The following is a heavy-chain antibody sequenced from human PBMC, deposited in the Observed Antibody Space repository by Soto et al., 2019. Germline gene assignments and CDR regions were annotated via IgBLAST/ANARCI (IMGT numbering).Heavy chain of an antibody. CDR2: INHSGST. J-gene: IGHJ4*02. CDR3: ASAGRPAARPSFGY. V-gene: IGHV4-34*01. CDR1: GGSFSGYY. D-gene: IGHD6-6*01. Sequence: SETLSLTCAVYGGSFSGYYWSWIRQPPGKGLEWIGEINHSGSTNYNPSLKSRVTISVDTSKNQFSLKLSSVTAADTAVYYCASAGRPAARPSFGYWGQGTLVTVSS.